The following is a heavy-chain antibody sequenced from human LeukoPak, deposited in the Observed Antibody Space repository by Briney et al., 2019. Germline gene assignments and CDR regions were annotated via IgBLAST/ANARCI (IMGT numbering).Heavy chain of an antibody. V-gene: IGHV3-21*01. CDR3: ARDVGSDSSGGYYHYFDD. CDR2: ISSSSYM. CDR1: GFTFSSYE. Sequence: PGGSLRLSCAASGFTFSSYEMNWVRQAPGKGLEWVSSISSSSYMYYAESVKGRFTISRDNAKNSLYLQMNSLRVEDTAVYYCARDVGSDSSGGYYHYFDDWGQGTLVTVSS. J-gene: IGHJ4*02. D-gene: IGHD3-22*01.